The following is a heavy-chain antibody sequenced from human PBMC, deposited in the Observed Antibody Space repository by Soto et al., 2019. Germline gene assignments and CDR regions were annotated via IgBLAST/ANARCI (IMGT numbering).Heavy chain of an antibody. CDR1: GFNFRDYE. Sequence: PGGSLRLSCEASGFNFRDYEMNWVRQAPGRGLEWLSYINDDGTSMQYAASVKGRFTISRDNTKASLYLQMSSLGGDDTAVYYCATAPGGVFYYAMDVWGQGVTVTVSS. V-gene: IGHV3-48*03. J-gene: IGHJ6*02. D-gene: IGHD2-8*01. CDR3: ATAPGGVFYYAMDV. CDR2: INDDGTSM.